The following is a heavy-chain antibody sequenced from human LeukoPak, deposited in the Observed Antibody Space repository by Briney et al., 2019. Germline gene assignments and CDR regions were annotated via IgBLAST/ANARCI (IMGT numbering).Heavy chain of an antibody. CDR1: GFTFSSYW. D-gene: IGHD3-9*01. V-gene: IGHV3-7*01. CDR2: IKQDGSEK. J-gene: IGHJ5*01. Sequence: GGSLRLSCAASGFTFSSYWMSWVRQAPGKGLEWVANIKQDGSEKYYVDSVKSRFTISRDNAKNSLYLQMNSLRAEDTAVYYCVRDWDHFDFDSWGLGTLVTVSS. CDR3: VRDWDHFDFDS.